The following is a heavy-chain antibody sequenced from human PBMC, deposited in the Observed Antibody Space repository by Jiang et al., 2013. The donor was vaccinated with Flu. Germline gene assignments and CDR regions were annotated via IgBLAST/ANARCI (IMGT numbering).Heavy chain of an antibody. D-gene: IGHD6-19*01. Sequence: LVKPSETLSLTCTVSGGSISSSSYYWGWIRQPPGKGLEWIGSIYYSGSTYYNPSLKSRVTISVDTSKNHFSLKLSSVTAADTAVYYCARPISFTNSGWSYNWFDPWGQG. CDR2: IYYSGST. CDR3: ARPISFTNSGWSYNWFDP. V-gene: IGHV4-39*02. J-gene: IGHJ5*02. CDR1: GGSISSSSYY.